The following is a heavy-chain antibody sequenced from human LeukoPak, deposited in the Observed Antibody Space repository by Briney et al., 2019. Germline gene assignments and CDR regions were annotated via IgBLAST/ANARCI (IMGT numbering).Heavy chain of an antibody. CDR1: GGSFSGYH. D-gene: IGHD2-15*01. CDR3: ARTRTGYCSGSTCYPGYFDL. J-gene: IGHJ2*01. V-gene: IGHV4-34*01. Sequence: SETLSLTCAVYGGSFSGYHWSWIRQSPGKGLEWIAKIEHLGSTNYNPSLKSRVTISVDTSKSQFSLNLTSVTAADTSVYYCARTRTGYCSGSTCYPGYFDLWGHGTLVTVSS. CDR2: IEHLGST.